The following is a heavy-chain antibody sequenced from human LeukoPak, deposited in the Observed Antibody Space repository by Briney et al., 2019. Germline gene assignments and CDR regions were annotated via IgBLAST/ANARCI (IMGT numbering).Heavy chain of an antibody. V-gene: IGHV4-30-2*01. Sequence: SETLSLTCAVSGGSISSGGYSWSWIRQPPGKGLEWIGYIYHSGSTYYNPSLKSRVTISVDRSKNQFSLKLNSVTAADTAVYYCARARTDSSGYYVSSADAFDIWGQGTMVTVSS. CDR3: ARARTDSSGYYVSSADAFDI. CDR1: GGSISSGGYS. D-gene: IGHD3-22*01. CDR2: IYHSGST. J-gene: IGHJ3*02.